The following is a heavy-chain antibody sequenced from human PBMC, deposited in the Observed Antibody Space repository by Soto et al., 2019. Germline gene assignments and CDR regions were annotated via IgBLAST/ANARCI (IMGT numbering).Heavy chain of an antibody. CDR3: ARFTPQFSVGLVAATLFAFDI. CDR1: GYSISSGYY. J-gene: IGHJ3*02. D-gene: IGHD2-15*01. V-gene: IGHV4-38-2*02. CDR2: IYHSGST. Sequence: SETLSLTCTVSGYSISSGYYWGWIRQPPGKGLEWIGSIYHSGSTYYNPSLKSRVTISVDTSKNQFSLKLSSVTAADTAVYYCARFTPQFSVGLVAATLFAFDIWGQGTMVTVSS.